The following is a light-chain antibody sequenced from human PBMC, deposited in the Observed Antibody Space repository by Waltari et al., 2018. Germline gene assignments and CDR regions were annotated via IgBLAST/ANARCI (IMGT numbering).Light chain of an antibody. Sequence: DIQMTQSPSSLPASVGDTVTITCQANHDISDYLNWYQQKPGKAPNPLISDASHLEAGVPSRFSGSGYGTDFTFTISSLQPEDFATYYCQQHDNPPFTFGQGTKLEIK. V-gene: IGKV1-33*01. CDR2: DAS. CDR1: HDISDY. J-gene: IGKJ2*01. CDR3: QQHDNPPFT.